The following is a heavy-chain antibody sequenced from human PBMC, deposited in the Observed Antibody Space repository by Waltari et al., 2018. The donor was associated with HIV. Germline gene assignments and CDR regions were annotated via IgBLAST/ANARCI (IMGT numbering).Heavy chain of an antibody. D-gene: IGHD3-10*01. V-gene: IGHV3-73*01. CDR3: TRLPTSYYVSGTYPFDY. CDR1: GFTFSGST. CDR2: IKNKANTYAT. J-gene: IGHJ4*02. Sequence: EVQLVESGGGLVQPGGSLKLSCAASGFTFSGSTMHWVRQASGKGLEWVGQIKNKANTYATAYAESVKGRFTISRDDSKNTAYLQMNSLEIEDTAVYYCTRLPTSYYVSGTYPFDYWGQGTLVTVSS.